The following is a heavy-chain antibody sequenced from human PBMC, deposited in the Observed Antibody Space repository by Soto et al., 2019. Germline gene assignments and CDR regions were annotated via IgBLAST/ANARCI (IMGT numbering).Heavy chain of an antibody. CDR3: AKGGGYSYGSAFDI. Sequence: QVQLVESGGGVVQPGRSLRLSCAASGFTFSSYGMHWVRQAPGKGLEWVAVISYDGSNKYYADSVKGRFTISRDNSKNTLDLQMNSLRAEDTAVYYCAKGGGYSYGSAFDIWGQGTMVTVSS. D-gene: IGHD5-18*01. V-gene: IGHV3-30*18. CDR2: ISYDGSNK. CDR1: GFTFSSYG. J-gene: IGHJ3*02.